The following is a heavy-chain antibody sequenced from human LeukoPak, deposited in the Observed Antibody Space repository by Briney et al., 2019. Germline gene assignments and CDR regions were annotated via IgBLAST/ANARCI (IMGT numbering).Heavy chain of an antibody. Sequence: ASVKVSCKASGGTFSSDAISWVRQAPGQGLEWMGWINPNSGGTDYAQKFQGRVTMTRDTSISTAYMELSRLRSDDTAVYYCARVGGPDTSYDYWGQGTLVTVSS. CDR3: ARVGGPDTSYDY. CDR1: GGTFSSDA. V-gene: IGHV1-2*02. J-gene: IGHJ4*02. CDR2: INPNSGGT. D-gene: IGHD2-2*01.